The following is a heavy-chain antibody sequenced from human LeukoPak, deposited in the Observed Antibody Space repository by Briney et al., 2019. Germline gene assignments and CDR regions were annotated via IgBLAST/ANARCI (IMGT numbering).Heavy chain of an antibody. J-gene: IGHJ4*02. CDR1: GYSFTNYW. CDR2: IYPGDSDT. CDR3: ARQSCSGGRCYNVPDY. D-gene: IGHD2-15*01. V-gene: IGHV5-51*01. Sequence: GESLQIPCKGSGYSFTNYWIGWVRQMPGKGLEWMGIIYPGDSDTRYSPSFQGQVTISADKSISTAYLQWSGLKASDTAMYYCARQSCSGGRCYNVPDYWGQGTLVTVSS.